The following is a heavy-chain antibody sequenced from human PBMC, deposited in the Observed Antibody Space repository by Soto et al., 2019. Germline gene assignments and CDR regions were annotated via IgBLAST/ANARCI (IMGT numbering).Heavy chain of an antibody. CDR3: ARARMVRGVINAHKWYDT. CDR1: GGSISSGGYY. CDR2: IYYSGST. D-gene: IGHD3-10*01. J-gene: IGHJ5*02. Sequence: SETLSLTCTVSGGSISSGGYYWSWIRQHPGKGLEWIGYIYYSGSTYYNPSRKRRVTKSVDTSTTQDSLKLSSVTAEATAVYDCARARMVRGVINAHKWYDTWGQGTLVTGTS. V-gene: IGHV4-31*03.